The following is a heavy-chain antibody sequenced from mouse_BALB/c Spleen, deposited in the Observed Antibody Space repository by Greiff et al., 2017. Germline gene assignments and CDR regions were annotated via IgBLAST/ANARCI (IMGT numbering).Heavy chain of an antibody. CDR3: ARSRYGNPYYAMDY. Sequence: DVKLQESGGGLVQPGGSRKLSCAASGFTFSSFGMHWVRQAPEKGLEWVAYISSGSSTIYYADTVKGRFTISRDNPKNTLFLQMTSLRSEDTAMYYCARSRYGNPYYAMDYWGQGTSVTVSS. CDR1: GFTFSSFG. CDR2: ISSGSSTI. J-gene: IGHJ4*01. D-gene: IGHD2-10*02. V-gene: IGHV5-17*02.